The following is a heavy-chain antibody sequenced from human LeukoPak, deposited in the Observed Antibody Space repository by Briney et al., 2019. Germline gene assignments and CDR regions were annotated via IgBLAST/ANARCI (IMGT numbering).Heavy chain of an antibody. CDR2: IFHSGST. D-gene: IGHD3-3*01. J-gene: IGHJ4*02. Sequence: PPETLSLTCTVSGDSISNNIWWSWVRQPPGKGLEWIGEIFHSGSTNYNPSLKSRVTISVDRSKNQFSLKLSSVTAADTAVYYCASLSDFLGYWGQGTLVTVSS. CDR3: ASLSDFLGY. V-gene: IGHV4-4*03. CDR1: GDSISNNIW.